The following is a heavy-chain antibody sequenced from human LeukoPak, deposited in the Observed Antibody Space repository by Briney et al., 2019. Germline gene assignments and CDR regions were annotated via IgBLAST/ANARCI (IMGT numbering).Heavy chain of an antibody. Sequence: SETPSLTCAVYGGSFSGYYWSWIRQPPGKGLEWIGEINHSGSTNYNPSLKSRVTISVDTSKNQLSLKLSSVTAADTAVYYCARGLWLSLGAFDIWGQGTMVTVSS. V-gene: IGHV4-34*01. J-gene: IGHJ3*02. CDR3: ARGLWLSLGAFDI. CDR2: INHSGST. D-gene: IGHD5-12*01. CDR1: GGSFSGYY.